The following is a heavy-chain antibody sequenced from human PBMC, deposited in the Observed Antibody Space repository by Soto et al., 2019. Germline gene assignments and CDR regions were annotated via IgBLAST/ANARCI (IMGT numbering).Heavy chain of an antibody. Sequence: QITLKESGPTLVKPTQTLTLTCAFSGFSRSTSGVGLGWIRQPPGNALAWLALIYWDDDKRYSPSLNSRLTTTKDPSKNQVVFTITNMDPVDTATYYCAVLLYGDYGGGFDIWGQGTMVTVSS. CDR2: IYWDDDK. V-gene: IGHV2-5*02. D-gene: IGHD4-17*01. CDR3: AVLLYGDYGGGFDI. CDR1: GFSRSTSGVG. J-gene: IGHJ3*02.